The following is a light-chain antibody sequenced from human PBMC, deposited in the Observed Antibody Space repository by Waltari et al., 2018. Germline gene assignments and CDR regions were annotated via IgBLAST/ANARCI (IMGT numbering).Light chain of an antibody. CDR3: AAWDDTLKGPV. J-gene: IGLJ1*01. CDR1: SSNIGKNG. Sequence: QSVMTQPPSASGLPGQRISIPCSGSSSNIGKNGVSWYQQFPGTAPKLLIYSSNQRPSGVPDRFAGAKSVSSASLAISGLRTDDEAAYYCAAWDDTLKGPVFGSGTQVTAL. CDR2: SSN. V-gene: IGLV1-44*01.